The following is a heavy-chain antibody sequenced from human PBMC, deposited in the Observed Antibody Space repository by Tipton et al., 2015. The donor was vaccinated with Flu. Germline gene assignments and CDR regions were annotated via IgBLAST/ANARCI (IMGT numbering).Heavy chain of an antibody. CDR2: IYDSGIT. J-gene: IGHJ4*02. CDR1: GGSISSEDYY. CDR3: ARGATRIPFSGYDYTGY. Sequence: LRLSCTVFGGSISSEDYYWSWIRQHPGKGLEWIGYIYDSGITYYNPSLSSRVVISIDTSKNQFYLRLSSVTAADTAVYYCARGATRIPFSGYDYTGYWGQGTLVTVSS. D-gene: IGHD5-12*01. V-gene: IGHV4-31*03.